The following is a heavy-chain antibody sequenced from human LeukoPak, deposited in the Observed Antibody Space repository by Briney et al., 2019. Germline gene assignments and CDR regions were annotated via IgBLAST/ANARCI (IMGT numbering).Heavy chain of an antibody. Sequence: GGSLRLSCAASGFTFSNYWMSWVRQAPGKGLEWVANIKQDGSEKYYVDSVKGQFTISRDNAKNSLYLQMNSLRAEGTAVYYCASGVHYFDYWGQGTLVTVSS. CDR1: GFTFSNYW. CDR3: ASGVHYFDY. CDR2: IKQDGSEK. J-gene: IGHJ4*02. V-gene: IGHV3-7*01. D-gene: IGHD3-10*01.